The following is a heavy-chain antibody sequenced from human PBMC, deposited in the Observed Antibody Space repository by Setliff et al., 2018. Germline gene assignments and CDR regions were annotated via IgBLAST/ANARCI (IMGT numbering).Heavy chain of an antibody. Sequence: SETLSLTCVVYGGSFSGYQWSWNRQPPGKGLEWIGEINHSGSTNYNPSLKSRVSISVEKSKNQFSLKLTSVTAADTAVYYCARAQVVFAISAPVWYFEVWGRGTQVTVSS. CDR3: ARAQVVFAISAPVWYFEV. V-gene: IGHV4-34*01. J-gene: IGHJ2*01. CDR1: GGSFSGYQ. D-gene: IGHD2-21*01. CDR2: INHSGST.